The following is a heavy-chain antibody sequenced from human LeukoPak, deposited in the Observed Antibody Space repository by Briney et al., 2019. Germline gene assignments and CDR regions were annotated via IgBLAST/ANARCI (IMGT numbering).Heavy chain of an antibody. CDR3: AKGGYYYDSSGFDY. V-gene: IGHV3-33*03. J-gene: IGHJ4*02. D-gene: IGHD3-22*01. Sequence: AGRSLRLSCAASGFTFSSYGMHWVRQAPGKGLEWVAVIWYDGGNKYYADSVKGPFTISRDKSKNTMYLQMNSLRAEDTAVYYCAKGGYYYDSSGFDYWGQGTLVTVSS. CDR1: GFTFSSYG. CDR2: IWYDGGNK.